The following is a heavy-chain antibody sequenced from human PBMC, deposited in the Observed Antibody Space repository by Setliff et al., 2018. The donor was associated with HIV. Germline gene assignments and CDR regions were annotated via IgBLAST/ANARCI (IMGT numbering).Heavy chain of an antibody. V-gene: IGHV4-59*05. J-gene: IGHJ4*02. D-gene: IGHD2-8*02. CDR1: GGSISTYY. CDR3: ARQESYGNGGLYYFDY. CDR2: IYYSGST. Sequence: SETLSLTCTVSGGSISTYYWSWIRQPPGKGLEWIGSIYYSGSTYYNPSLKSRVTISVDTSKNQFSLKLSSVTAADTAVYYCARQESYGNGGLYYFDYWGQGTLVT.